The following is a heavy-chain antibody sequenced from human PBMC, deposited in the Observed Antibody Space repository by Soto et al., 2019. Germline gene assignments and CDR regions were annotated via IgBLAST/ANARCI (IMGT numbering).Heavy chain of an antibody. J-gene: IGHJ4*02. CDR3: AKERGGIGGSFDY. D-gene: IGHD3-16*01. CDR2: ISGSGGST. Sequence: EVQLLESGGGLVQPGGSLRLSCAASGFTFSSYAMSWVRQAPGKGLEWVSAISGSGGSTYYADSVKGRFTISRDNSKNTMYLQMNSLRAEDTAGYYGAKERGGIGGSFDYWGQGTLVTVSS. V-gene: IGHV3-23*01. CDR1: GFTFSSYA.